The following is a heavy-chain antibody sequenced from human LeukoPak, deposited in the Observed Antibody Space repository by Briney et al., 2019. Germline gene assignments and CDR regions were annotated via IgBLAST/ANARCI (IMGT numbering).Heavy chain of an antibody. CDR2: IYYSGST. J-gene: IGHJ5*02. Sequence: PSETLSLTCTVSGGSISNSYWSWIRQPPGKGLEWLGYIYYSGSTNYNPSLKSRVTISVDTSKNQFSLRLTSVTAADTAVYYCATTINYYDSSGHYYNWFDPWGQGTLVTVSS. D-gene: IGHD3-22*01. V-gene: IGHV4-59*01. CDR3: ATTINYYDSSGHYYNWFDP. CDR1: GGSISNSY.